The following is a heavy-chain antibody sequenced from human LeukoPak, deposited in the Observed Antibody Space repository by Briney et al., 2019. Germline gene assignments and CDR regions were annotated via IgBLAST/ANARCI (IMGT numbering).Heavy chain of an antibody. V-gene: IGHV4-34*01. J-gene: IGHJ4*02. Sequence: PSETLSLTCAVYGGSFSGYYWSWIRQPPGKGLEWIGEINHSGSTNYNPSLKSRVTISVATSKNQFSLKLSSVTAADTAVYDCARAAWAGTGDYWGQGTLVTVSS. CDR1: GGSFSGYY. D-gene: IGHD6-19*01. CDR3: ARAAWAGTGDY. CDR2: INHSGST.